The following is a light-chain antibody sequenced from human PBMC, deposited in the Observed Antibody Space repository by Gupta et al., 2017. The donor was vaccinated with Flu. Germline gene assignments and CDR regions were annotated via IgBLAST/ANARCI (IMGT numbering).Light chain of an antibody. Sequence: EIVRTQTPLSSLVTLGQAASISCTASQSLVHSDGTTYLSWLQQRAGQPPRLLIYKISDRLSGVPDRFSGSGARTDFTLEISRVEAEDVGIYYCMQATQFPRTFGQGTRVEIK. CDR2: KIS. J-gene: IGKJ1*01. CDR3: MQATQFPRT. V-gene: IGKV2-24*01. CDR1: QSLVHSDGTTY.